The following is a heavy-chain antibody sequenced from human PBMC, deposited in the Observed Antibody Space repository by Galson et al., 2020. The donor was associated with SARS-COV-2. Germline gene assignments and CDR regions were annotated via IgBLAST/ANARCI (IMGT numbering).Heavy chain of an antibody. CDR1: GGSISSGGYF. CDR2: IYYSGST. J-gene: IGHJ3*02. V-gene: IGHV4-31*03. Sequence: SETLSLTCPVSGGSISSGGYFWSWIRQYPGKGLEWIGYIYYSGSTYNNPSLKSRLSISIDTSKNQFSLKLSSVTAADTAVYYCARAKAVAGIVDAFDIWGLGTMVTVSS. CDR3: ARAKAVAGIVDAFDI. D-gene: IGHD6-19*01.